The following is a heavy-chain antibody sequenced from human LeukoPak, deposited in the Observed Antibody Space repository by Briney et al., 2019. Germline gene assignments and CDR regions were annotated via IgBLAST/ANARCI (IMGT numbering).Heavy chain of an antibody. Sequence: GGSLRLSCAASGFTFSSHAMSWVRQAPGRGLEWVSSIDISGSNAYYADSVKGRFTIYRDNSRNTLYLQMDSLRAEDSAIYYCAKELRTNDYWGQGTLVTVSS. V-gene: IGHV3-23*01. J-gene: IGHJ4*02. CDR2: IDISGSNA. D-gene: IGHD4-17*01. CDR1: GFTFSSHA. CDR3: AKELRTNDY.